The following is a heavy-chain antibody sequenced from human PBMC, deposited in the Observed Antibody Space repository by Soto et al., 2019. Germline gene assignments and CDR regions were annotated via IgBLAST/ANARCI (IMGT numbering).Heavy chain of an antibody. CDR1: GASVSSDLSS. CDR2: TYYRSKWFH. D-gene: IGHD3-10*01. J-gene: IGHJ3*01. V-gene: IGHV6-1*01. Sequence: SQTLSLTCALSGASVSSDLSSWNWIRQAPSRGLEWLGRTYYRSKWFHDYAASVKSRITINPDTSKNQFSLELNSMTPEDTAVYYCARGNALDVWGQGTVVTVSS. CDR3: ARGNALDV.